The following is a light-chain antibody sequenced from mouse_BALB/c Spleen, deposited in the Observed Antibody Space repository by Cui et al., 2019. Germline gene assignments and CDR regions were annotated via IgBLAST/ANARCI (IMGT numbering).Light chain of an antibody. J-gene: IGKJ1*01. Sequence: QIVLTQSRALMSASPGEKVTMTCSASSSVSYMYWYQQKPGSSPRLLIYDTSNLASGVPVRFSGSGSGTSYSLTISRMEAEDAATYYCQQWSSYPRTFGGGTKLEIK. V-gene: IGKV4-55*01. CDR3: QQWSSYPRT. CDR2: DTS. CDR1: SSVSY.